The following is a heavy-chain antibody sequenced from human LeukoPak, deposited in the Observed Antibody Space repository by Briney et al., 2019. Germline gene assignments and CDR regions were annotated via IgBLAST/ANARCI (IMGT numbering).Heavy chain of an antibody. CDR2: ISYDGSNK. CDR1: GFTFSSYA. V-gene: IGHV3-30-3*01. J-gene: IGHJ6*02. D-gene: IGHD6-13*01. CDR3: ARGEAAAEYYCYGMDV. Sequence: GGSLRLSCAASGFTFSSYAMHWVRQAPGKGLEWVAVISYDGSNKYYADSVKGRFTISRDNAKNSLYLQMNSLRAEDTAVYYCARGEAAAEYYCYGMDVWGQGTTVTVSS.